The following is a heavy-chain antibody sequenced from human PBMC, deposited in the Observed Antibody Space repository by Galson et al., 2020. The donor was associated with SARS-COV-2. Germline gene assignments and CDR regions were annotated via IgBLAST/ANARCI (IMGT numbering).Heavy chain of an antibody. CDR3: ARGPDYGDTSWHD. Sequence: SETLSLTCAVYGGSFSGYYWSWVRQPPGKGLEWLGEINHNGRDNYNPSLKSRVTISLDTSKNQFSLKLRSVTAADTAVYYCARGPDYGDTSWHDWGQGTLVTVSS. CDR2: INHNGRD. CDR1: GGSFSGYY. J-gene: IGHJ4*02. D-gene: IGHD4-17*01. V-gene: IGHV4-34*01.